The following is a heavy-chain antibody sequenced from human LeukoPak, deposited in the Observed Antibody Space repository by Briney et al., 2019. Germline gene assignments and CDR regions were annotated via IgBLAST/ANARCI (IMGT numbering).Heavy chain of an antibody. CDR1: LGSVTSGSYY. Sequence: PSETLSLTCTVSLGSVTSGSYYWSWIRQPPGKGLEWIGYIYYSGSNNNNPSLKSRVTISVDTSKTQFSLKLSSVTAADTAVYYCARESRDGYNIDYCGEGNPVTVSS. V-gene: IGHV4-61*01. J-gene: IGHJ4*02. CDR2: IYYSGSN. D-gene: IGHD5-24*01. CDR3: ARESRDGYNIDY.